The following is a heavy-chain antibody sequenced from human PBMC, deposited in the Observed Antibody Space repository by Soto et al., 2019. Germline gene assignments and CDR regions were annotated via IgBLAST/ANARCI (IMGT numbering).Heavy chain of an antibody. CDR1: GGPFISYA. CDR3: ARHRYRVVPDAIGYNWFDP. J-gene: IGHJ5*02. D-gene: IGHD2-2*01. Sequence: SVKVSCKASGGPFISYASIWVRQAPGQGLEWMGGIIPIFGTANYAQKFQGRVTITADESTSTAYMELSSLRSEDTAVYYCARHRYRVVPDAIGYNWFDPWGQGTLVTVSS. CDR2: IIPIFGTA. V-gene: IGHV1-69*01.